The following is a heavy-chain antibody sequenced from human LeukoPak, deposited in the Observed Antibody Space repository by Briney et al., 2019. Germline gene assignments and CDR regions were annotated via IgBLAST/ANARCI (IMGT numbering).Heavy chain of an antibody. V-gene: IGHV3-33*01. J-gene: IGHJ4*02. CDR2: IWYDGSNK. Sequence: GGSLRLSCAASGFTFSSHGMHWVRQAPGKGLEWEAVIWYDGSNKYYADSVKGRFTISRDNSKNTLYLQMNSLRAEDTAVYYCARVSSSGYYGGTLDYWGQGTLVTVSS. D-gene: IGHD3-22*01. CDR1: GFTFSSHG. CDR3: ARVSSSGYYGGTLDY.